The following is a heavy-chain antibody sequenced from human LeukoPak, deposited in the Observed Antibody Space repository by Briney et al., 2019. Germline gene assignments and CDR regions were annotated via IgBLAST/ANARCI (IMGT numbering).Heavy chain of an antibody. CDR2: ISGNDGPT. CDR3: AKPMYSSTWTYYYYPMDV. D-gene: IGHD6-13*01. Sequence: PGGSLRLSCVASGFTFDEYALHWVRQAPGKGLEWVALISGNDGPTYYAESVRGRFNISRDNIKHSLYMKMNSLKTEDTGLYYCAKPMYSSTWTYYYYPMDVWGQGTTVTVSS. V-gene: IGHV3-43*02. CDR1: GFTFDEYA. J-gene: IGHJ6*02.